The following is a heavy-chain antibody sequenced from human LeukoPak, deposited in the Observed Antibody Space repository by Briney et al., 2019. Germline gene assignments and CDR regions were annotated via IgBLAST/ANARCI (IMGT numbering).Heavy chain of an antibody. CDR3: ASNIPIYGSGSYPPLYYYMDV. J-gene: IGHJ6*03. Sequence: GASVKVCCKASGGTFSSFAISWVRQAPGQGLGWMGGIIPIFGAANYAQKFQGRVTITTGESTSTAYMELSSLRSEDTAVYYCASNIPIYGSGSYPPLYYYMDVWGKGTTVTVSS. D-gene: IGHD3-10*01. V-gene: IGHV1-69*05. CDR2: IIPIFGAA. CDR1: GGTFSSFA.